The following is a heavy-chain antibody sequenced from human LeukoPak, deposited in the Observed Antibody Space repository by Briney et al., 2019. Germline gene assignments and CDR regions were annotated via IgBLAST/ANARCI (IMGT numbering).Heavy chain of an antibody. CDR1: GLTFRSYG. CDR3: AKDYTYYYYGMDV. J-gene: IGHJ6*02. V-gene: IGHV3-30*18. D-gene: IGHD4-11*01. Sequence: GGSLRLSCAASGLTFRSYGMHWVRQVPGKGLEWVGVISYDGSNRYYADSVKGRFTISRDNSKNTLYLQMNSLRAEDTAIYYCAKDYTYYYYGMDVWGQGTTVTVSS. CDR2: ISYDGSNR.